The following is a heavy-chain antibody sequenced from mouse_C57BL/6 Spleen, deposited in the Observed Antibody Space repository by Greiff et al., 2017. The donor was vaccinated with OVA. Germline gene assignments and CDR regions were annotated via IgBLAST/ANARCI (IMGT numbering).Heavy chain of an antibody. Sequence: EVQGVESGGGLVKPGGSLKLSCAASGFTFSDYGMHWVRQAPEKGLEWVAYISSGSSTIYYADTVQGRFTISRDNSKNTLFLQMTSLRSEDTAMYYCARDYCGSGCDAMDYWGQGTSVTVSS. CDR3: ARDYCGSGCDAMDY. CDR2: ISSGSSTI. V-gene: IGHV5-17*01. CDR1: GFTFSDYG. J-gene: IGHJ4*01. D-gene: IGHD1-1*01.